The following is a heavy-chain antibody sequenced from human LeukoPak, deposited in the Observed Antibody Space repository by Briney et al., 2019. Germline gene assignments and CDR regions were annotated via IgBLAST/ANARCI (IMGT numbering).Heavy chain of an antibody. Sequence: GGSLRLSCAASGFTFSSYGIHWVRQAPGKGLEWVAFIRYDGSNKYYADSVKGRFTISRDNSKNTLYLQMNSLRAEDTALYYCAKSMGYYYGSGSFDYWGQGTLVTVSS. CDR3: AKSMGYYYGSGSFDY. V-gene: IGHV3-30*02. J-gene: IGHJ4*02. CDR2: IRYDGSNK. CDR1: GFTFSSYG. D-gene: IGHD3-10*01.